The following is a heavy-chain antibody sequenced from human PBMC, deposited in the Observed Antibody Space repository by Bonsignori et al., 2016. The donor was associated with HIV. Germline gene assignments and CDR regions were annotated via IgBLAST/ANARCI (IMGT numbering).Heavy chain of an antibody. D-gene: IGHD3-10*02. CDR3: ARVSSGGGTDY. V-gene: IGHV4-39*07. J-gene: IGHJ4*02. Sequence: RQAPGKGLEWIGRISRTGSIDYSPSLKRRVTMSVDTLKNQFSLKLKTVTAADTAVYFCARVSSGGGTDYWGQGTLVTVSS. CDR2: ISRTGSI.